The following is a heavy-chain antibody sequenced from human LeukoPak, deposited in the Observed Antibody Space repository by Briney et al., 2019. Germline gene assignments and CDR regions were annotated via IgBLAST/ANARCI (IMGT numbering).Heavy chain of an antibody. D-gene: IGHD6-19*01. CDR1: GYTFTSYG. CDR2: INPNSGGT. Sequence: ASVKVSCKASGYTFTSYGISWVRQAPGQGLEWMGWINPNSGGTNYAQKFQGRVTMTRDTSISTAYMELSRLRSDDTAVYYCARDRYSSGWYGGADYWGQGTLVTVSS. J-gene: IGHJ4*02. V-gene: IGHV1-2*02. CDR3: ARDRYSSGWYGGADY.